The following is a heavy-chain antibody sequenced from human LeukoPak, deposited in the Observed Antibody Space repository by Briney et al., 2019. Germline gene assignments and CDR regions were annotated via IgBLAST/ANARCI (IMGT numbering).Heavy chain of an antibody. CDR3: ARDAVEWLRFGYYYYYMDV. J-gene: IGHJ6*03. V-gene: IGHV3-23*01. CDR2: ISGSGGST. D-gene: IGHD5-12*01. Sequence: PGGSLRLSCAASGFTFSSDAMSWVRQAPGKGLEWVSAISGSGGSTYYADSVKGRFTISRDNAKNSLYLQMNSLRAEDTAVYYCARDAVEWLRFGYYYYYMDVWGKGTTVTVSS. CDR1: GFTFSSDA.